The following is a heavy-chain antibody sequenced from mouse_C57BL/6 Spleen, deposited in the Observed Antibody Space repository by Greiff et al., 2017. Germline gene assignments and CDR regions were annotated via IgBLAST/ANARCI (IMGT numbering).Heavy chain of an antibody. CDR2: IDPGDGDT. D-gene: IGHD2-1*01. J-gene: IGHJ3*01. Sequence: QVQLKQSGPELVKPGASVKISCTASGYAFRSSWMNWVKQRPGKGLEWIGRIDPGDGDTYYNGKFKGQATLTADKSSSTAYMQLSSLTSEDSAVYFCARSGIYGKAFAYWGQGTLVTVSA. CDR1: GYAFRSSW. CDR3: ARSGIYGKAFAY. V-gene: IGHV1-82*01.